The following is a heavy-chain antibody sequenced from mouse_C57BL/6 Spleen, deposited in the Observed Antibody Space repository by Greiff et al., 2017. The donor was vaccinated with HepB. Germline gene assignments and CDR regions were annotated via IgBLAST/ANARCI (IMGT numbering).Heavy chain of an antibody. J-gene: IGHJ4*01. V-gene: IGHV5-17*01. D-gene: IGHD1-1*01. CDR1: GFTFSDYG. CDR3: ARDYYGSSYGDY. CDR2: ISSGSSTI. Sequence: EVKLMESGGGLVKPGGSLKLSCAASGFTFSDYGMHWVRQAPEKGLEWVAYISSGSSTIYYADTVKGRFTISRDNAKNTLFLQMTSLRSEDTAMYYCARDYYGSSYGDYWGQGTSVTVSS.